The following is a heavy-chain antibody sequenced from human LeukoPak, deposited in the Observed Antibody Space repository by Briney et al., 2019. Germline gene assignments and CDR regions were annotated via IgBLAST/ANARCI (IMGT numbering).Heavy chain of an antibody. J-gene: IGHJ4*02. CDR2: ICWNSGSI. CDR3: AKDGGSGWYGYYFEY. D-gene: IGHD6-19*01. V-gene: IGHV3-9*03. CDR1: GFTFDDYA. Sequence: HGGSLRLSCAASGFTFDDYAMHWVRHAPGRGLEWVSGICWNSGSIGYADSVKGRFTISRDNAKNSLSLQMTSLRAEDMALYYCAKDGGSGWYGYYFEYWGQGTLVTVSS.